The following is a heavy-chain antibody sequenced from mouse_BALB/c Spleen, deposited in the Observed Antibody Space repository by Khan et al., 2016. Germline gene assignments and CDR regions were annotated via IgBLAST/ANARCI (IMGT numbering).Heavy chain of an antibody. J-gene: IGHJ4*01. V-gene: IGHV1-61*01. Sequence: QVQLQQPGTELVRPGASVKLSCKASGYSFTRYWMNWVKQRPGQGLEWIGMIHPYDSESRLNQKFKDKVTLTVDNSSSIAYLQLSSPTSEDSAVYYCTRSADGNDPYDAMDYWGQGTSVTVSS. CDR3: TRSADGNDPYDAMDY. CDR1: GYSFTRYW. CDR2: IHPYDSES. D-gene: IGHD2-1*01.